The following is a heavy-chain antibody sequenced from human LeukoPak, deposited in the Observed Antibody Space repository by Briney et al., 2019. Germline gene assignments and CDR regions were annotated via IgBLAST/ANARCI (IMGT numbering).Heavy chain of an antibody. CDR3: ARVLEIGDYVDY. J-gene: IGHJ4*02. CDR2: IYYSGST. CDR1: GGSISSGGYY. D-gene: IGHD4-17*01. Sequence: SETLSLTCTVSGGSISSGGYYWRWIRQHPGKGLEWIGYIYYSGSTYYNPSLKSRVTISVDTSKNQFSLKLSSVTAADTAVYYCARVLEIGDYVDYWGQGTLVTVSS. V-gene: IGHV4-31*03.